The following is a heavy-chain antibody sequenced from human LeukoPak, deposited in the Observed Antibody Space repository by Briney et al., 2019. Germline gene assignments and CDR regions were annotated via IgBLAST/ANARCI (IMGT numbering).Heavy chain of an antibody. CDR3: AKGSGNYYSYYFGY. Sequence: PGGSLRLSCAASGFTFSSYWMHWVRQAPGKGLVWVSRINSDGSSTSYADSVKGRFTISRDNSKNTLYLQMNSLRAEDTALYYCAKGSGNYYSYYFGYCGQGTLVTVSS. CDR1: GFTFSSYW. D-gene: IGHD1-26*01. CDR2: INSDGSST. J-gene: IGHJ4*02. V-gene: IGHV3-74*01.